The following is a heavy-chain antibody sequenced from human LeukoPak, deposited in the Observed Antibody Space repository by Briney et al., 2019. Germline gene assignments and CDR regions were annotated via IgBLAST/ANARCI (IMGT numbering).Heavy chain of an antibody. D-gene: IGHD6-19*01. CDR2: ISWNSGSI. CDR1: GFTFDDYA. V-gene: IGHV3-9*01. Sequence: GGSLRLSCAASGFTFDDYAMHWVRQAPGKGLEWVSGISWNSGSIGYADSVKGRFTISRDNAKNSLYLQMNSLRAEDTALYYCASGSGWYRGRDAFDIWGQGTMVTVSS. CDR3: ASGSGWYRGRDAFDI. J-gene: IGHJ3*02.